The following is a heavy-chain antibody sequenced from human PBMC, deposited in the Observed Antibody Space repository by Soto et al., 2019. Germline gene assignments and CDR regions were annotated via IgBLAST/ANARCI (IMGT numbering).Heavy chain of an antibody. CDR3: AREAPYCSSTSCYLNYYYGMDV. V-gene: IGHV1-18*01. Sequence: ASVKVSCKASGYTFTSYGISWVRQAPGQGLEWMGWISAYNGNTNYAQKLQGRVTMTTDTSTSTAYMELRSLRSDDTAVYYCAREAPYCSSTSCYLNYYYGMDVWGQGTTVTVSS. J-gene: IGHJ6*02. CDR1: GYTFTSYG. CDR2: ISAYNGNT. D-gene: IGHD2-2*01.